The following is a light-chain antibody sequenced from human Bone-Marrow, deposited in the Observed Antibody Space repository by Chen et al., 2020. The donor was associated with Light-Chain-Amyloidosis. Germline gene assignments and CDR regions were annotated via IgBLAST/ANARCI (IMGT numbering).Light chain of an antibody. CDR2: RDT. CDR3: QSADSSGTYEVI. CDR1: DLPTKY. Sequence: SYELTQPPSVSVSPGQTARITCSGDDLPTKYAYWYQQKPGQAPVLVIHRDTERPSGISERFSGCSSGTTAALTSSGAQAEDEADYHCQSADSSGTYEVIFGGGTKLTV. V-gene: IGLV3-25*03. J-gene: IGLJ2*01.